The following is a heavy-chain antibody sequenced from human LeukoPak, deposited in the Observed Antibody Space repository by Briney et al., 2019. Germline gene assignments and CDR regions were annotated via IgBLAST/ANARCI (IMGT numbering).Heavy chain of an antibody. J-gene: IGHJ5*02. Sequence: ASVKVSCKVSGYTLTELSMHWVRQAPGKGLEWMGGFDPEDGETIYAQKFQGRVTMTEDTSTDTAYMELSSLRSEDTAVYYCATSPKGRGGFWFDPWGQGTLVTVSS. CDR1: GYTLTELS. CDR2: FDPEDGET. D-gene: IGHD3-10*01. V-gene: IGHV1-24*01. CDR3: ATSPKGRGGFWFDP.